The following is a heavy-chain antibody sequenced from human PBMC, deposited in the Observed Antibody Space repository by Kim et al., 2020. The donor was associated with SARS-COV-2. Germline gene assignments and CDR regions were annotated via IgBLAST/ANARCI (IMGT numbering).Heavy chain of an antibody. CDR1: GGSISSYY. CDR3: ARIAGGQDYYYYYMDV. J-gene: IGHJ6*03. CDR2: IYYSGST. D-gene: IGHD3-16*01. Sequence: SETLSLTCTVSGGSISSYYWSWIRQPPGKGLEWIGYIYYSGSTNYNPSLKSRVTISVDTSKNQFSLKLSSVTAADTAVYYCARIAGGQDYYYYYMDVWGKGTTVTVSS. V-gene: IGHV4-59*01.